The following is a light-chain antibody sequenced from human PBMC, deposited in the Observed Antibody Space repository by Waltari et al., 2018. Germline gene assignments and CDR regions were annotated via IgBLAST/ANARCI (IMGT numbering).Light chain of an antibody. CDR3: MQGTHWPLT. CDR1: QSLVHSDGNTY. J-gene: IGKJ4*01. V-gene: IGKV2-30*02. CDR2: KVS. Sequence: DVVMTQSPLSLPVTLGQPASISCKSSQSLVHSDGNTYLAWFQQRPGQSPRRLSSKVSNRESGVPDRFSASGSGTDFTLKISRVEAEDVGVYYCMQGTHWPLTFGGGTKVEIK.